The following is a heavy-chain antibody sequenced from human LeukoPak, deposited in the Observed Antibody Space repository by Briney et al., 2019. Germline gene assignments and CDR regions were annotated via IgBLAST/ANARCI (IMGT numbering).Heavy chain of an antibody. J-gene: IGHJ4*02. CDR1: GFTFSSYA. V-gene: IGHV3-48*02. CDR2: ISSSSSTI. CDR3: ARDPIVVVPAALFRPLDY. D-gene: IGHD2-2*01. Sequence: GGSLRLSCAASGFTFSSYAMSWVRQAPGKGLEWVSYISSSSSTIYYADSVKGRFTISRDNAKNSLYLQMNSLRDEDTAVYYCARDPIVVVPAALFRPLDYWGQGTLVTVSS.